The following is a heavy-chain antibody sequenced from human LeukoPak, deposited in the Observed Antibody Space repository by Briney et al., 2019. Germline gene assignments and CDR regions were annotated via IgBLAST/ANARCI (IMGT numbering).Heavy chain of an antibody. D-gene: IGHD5-18*01. V-gene: IGHV3-21*01. J-gene: IGHJ4*02. CDR3: ARDGYSYGYDH. CDR1: GFTFSSYS. Sequence: GGSLRLSCTASGFTFSSYSMNWVRQAPGKGLEWVSSISSSSSYIYYADSVKGRFTISRDNAKNSLYLQMNSLRAEDTAVYYCARDGYSYGYDHWGQGTLVTVSS. CDR2: ISSSSSYI.